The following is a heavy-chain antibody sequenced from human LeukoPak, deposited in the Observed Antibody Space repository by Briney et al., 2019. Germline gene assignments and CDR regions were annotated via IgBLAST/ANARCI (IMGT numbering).Heavy chain of an antibody. V-gene: IGHV1-24*01. CDR1: GYTLTQLS. CDR3: ATDLEWFLS. CDR2: FDLEDGHT. Sequence: GASVKVSCKVSGYTLTQLSMHWVRQAPGRGLEWMGGFDLEDGHTIYAQKFQGRVTMTEDTSTDTAYMELSSLTSEDTAVYYCATDLEWFLSWGQGTLVTVSS. D-gene: IGHD3-3*01. J-gene: IGHJ5*01.